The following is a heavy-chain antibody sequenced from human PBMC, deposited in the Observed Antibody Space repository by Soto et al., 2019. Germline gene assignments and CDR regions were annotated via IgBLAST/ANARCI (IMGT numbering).Heavy chain of an antibody. CDR2: ISGSGTTI. J-gene: IGHJ4*02. CDR3: ASYVHYYASDF. CDR1: GFTFSDHY. Sequence: PGGSLRLSCVASGFTFSDHYMTWIRQAPGKGLEWVSYISGSGTTIYYTDSAKGRFAVSRDNAKNSLYLQMNSLRADDTAGYYCASYVHYYASDFWGQGTLVTVSS. V-gene: IGHV3-11*01. D-gene: IGHD3-16*01.